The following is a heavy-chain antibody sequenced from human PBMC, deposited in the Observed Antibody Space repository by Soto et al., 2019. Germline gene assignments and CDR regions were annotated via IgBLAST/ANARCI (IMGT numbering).Heavy chain of an antibody. D-gene: IGHD3-10*01. Sequence: QVQLMQSGGEVKKPGASVKVSCKASGYTFTNYGIRWVRQAPGQGLEWMGWINVYNGNTKYAQKVQGRVTMTTDTSTSTAYMELRSLRSDDTAVYYCARGVGSGSYYNQYNWFDPWGQGTLVTVSS. CDR3: ARGVGSGSYYNQYNWFDP. V-gene: IGHV1-18*01. J-gene: IGHJ5*02. CDR1: GYTFTNYG. CDR2: INVYNGNT.